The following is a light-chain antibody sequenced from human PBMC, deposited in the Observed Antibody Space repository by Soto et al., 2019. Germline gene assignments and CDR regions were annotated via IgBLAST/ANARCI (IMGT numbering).Light chain of an antibody. CDR1: QSVSSY. CDR3: QQRSNYYT. J-gene: IGKJ2*01. V-gene: IGKV3-11*01. CDR2: DAS. Sequence: EIVLTQSPATLSLSPGEGATLSCRASQSVSSYLAWYQQKPGQAPRLLIYDASNRATGIPARFSGSGSGTDFTLTISSLEPEDFAVYYCQQRSNYYTFGQGTKLEIK.